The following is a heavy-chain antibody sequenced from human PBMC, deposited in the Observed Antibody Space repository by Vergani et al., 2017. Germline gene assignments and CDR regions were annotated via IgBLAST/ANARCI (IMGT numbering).Heavy chain of an antibody. CDR1: GFTVSSNY. J-gene: IGHJ5*02. V-gene: IGHV3-23*04. D-gene: IGHD3-3*01. CDR2: ISGSGGST. Sequence: EVQLVESGGGLVQPGGSLRLSCAASGFTVSSNYMSWVRQAPGKGLEWVSVISGSGGSTYYADSVKGRFTISRDNSKNTLYLQMNSLRAEDTAVYYCAKSHRITIFGVVIPWFDPWGQGTLVTVSS. CDR3: AKSHRITIFGVVIPWFDP.